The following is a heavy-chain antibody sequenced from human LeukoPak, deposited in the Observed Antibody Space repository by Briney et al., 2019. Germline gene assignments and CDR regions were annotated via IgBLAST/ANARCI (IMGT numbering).Heavy chain of an antibody. V-gene: IGHV3-21*01. CDR3: ARGTYYYDSSGYYSYYFDY. Sequence: PGGSLRLSCAASGFTFSSYSMNWVRQARGKGLEWVSSISSSSSYIYYADSVKGRFTISRDNAKNSLYLQMNSLRAEDTAVYYCARGTYYYDSSGYYSYYFDYWGQGTLVTVSS. CDR1: GFTFSSYS. J-gene: IGHJ4*02. CDR2: ISSSSSYI. D-gene: IGHD3-22*01.